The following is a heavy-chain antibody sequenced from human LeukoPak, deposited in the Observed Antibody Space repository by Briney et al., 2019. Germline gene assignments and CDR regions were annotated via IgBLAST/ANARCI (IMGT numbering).Heavy chain of an antibody. D-gene: IGHD1-26*01. J-gene: IGHJ3*02. CDR1: GFTFSSYS. V-gene: IGHV3-21*01. Sequence: GGSLRLSCAASGFTFSSYSMNWVRQAPGKGLEWVSSISSSSSYIYYADSVKGRFTISRDNAKNSLYLQMNSLRAEDTAVYYCARVVGATLVYDAFDIWGQGTMVTVSS. CDR2: ISSSSSYI. CDR3: ARVVGATLVYDAFDI.